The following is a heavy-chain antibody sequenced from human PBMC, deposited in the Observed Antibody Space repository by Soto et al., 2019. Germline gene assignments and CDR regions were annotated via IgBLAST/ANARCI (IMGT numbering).Heavy chain of an antibody. CDR3: ASGNNDYYYSYALDV. CDR2: IYGGGST. V-gene: IGHV3-66*01. D-gene: IGHD1-1*01. Sequence: EVQLVESGGGLVQPGGTLRLSCAASGFTVSSTYMNWVRQAPGKGLEWVSVIYGGGSTYYSDSVKGRFSISRDTSKNTLYLQMNSLRADDTAVYYCASGNNDYYYSYALDVWGQGTTVTVPS. J-gene: IGHJ6*01. CDR1: GFTVSSTY.